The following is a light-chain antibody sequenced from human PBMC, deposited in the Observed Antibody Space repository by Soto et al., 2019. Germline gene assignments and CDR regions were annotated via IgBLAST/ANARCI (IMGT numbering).Light chain of an antibody. CDR3: SSYTTSSTLV. V-gene: IGLV2-14*01. Sequence: QSALTQSPSASGSPGQSVTISCTGTSSDVGGHNYVSWYQHHPGKAPKLMIYEVSYRPSGISNRFSGSKSDNTASLTISGLQAEDEADYYCSSYTTSSTLVFGTGTKVTVL. CDR2: EVS. J-gene: IGLJ1*01. CDR1: SSDVGGHNY.